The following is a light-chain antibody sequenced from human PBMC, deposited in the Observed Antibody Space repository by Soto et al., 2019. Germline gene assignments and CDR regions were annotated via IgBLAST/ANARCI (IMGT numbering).Light chain of an antibody. J-gene: IGKJ1*01. Sequence: DIQMTQSPSTLSASVGDRVTITCRASQSISSWLAGYQQKPGKAPKLLIYDASSLESGVPSSFSGSGSGTEFTLTISSLQPDDFATYYCQQYNSYLGTFGQGTKVEIK. CDR1: QSISSW. CDR3: QQYNSYLGT. CDR2: DAS. V-gene: IGKV1-5*01.